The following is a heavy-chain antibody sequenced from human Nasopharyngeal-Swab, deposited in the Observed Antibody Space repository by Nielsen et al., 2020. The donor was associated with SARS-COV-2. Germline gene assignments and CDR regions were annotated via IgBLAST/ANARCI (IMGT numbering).Heavy chain of an antibody. CDR3: ARAGGIVGATFDY. D-gene: IGHD1-26*01. J-gene: IGHJ4*02. V-gene: IGHV4-4*08. CDR2: VYTSGST. CDR1: GGSISGYY. Sequence: SETLSLTCTVSGGSISGYYWSWIRQPPGKGLEWIGYVYTSGSTNYNPSLKSRVTMSVDTSKNQFSLKLSSVTAADTAVYYCARAGGIVGATFDYWGQGTLVTVSS.